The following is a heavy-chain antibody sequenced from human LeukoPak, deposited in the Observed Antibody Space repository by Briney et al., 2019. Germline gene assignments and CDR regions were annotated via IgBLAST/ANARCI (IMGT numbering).Heavy chain of an antibody. J-gene: IGHJ4*02. CDR3: ARDSDDYFDY. CDR1: GGSISSGSYY. CDR2: IYTSGST. Sequence: PSQTLSLTCTVSGGSISSGSYYWSWIRQPAGKGLEWIGRIYTSGSTNYNPSLKSRVTISVDTSKNQFSLKLSSVTAADTAVYYCARDSDDYFDYWGQGTLVTVSS. V-gene: IGHV4-61*02.